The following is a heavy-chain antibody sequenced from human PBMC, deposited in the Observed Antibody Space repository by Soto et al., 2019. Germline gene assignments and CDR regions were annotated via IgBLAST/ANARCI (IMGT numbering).Heavy chain of an antibody. D-gene: IGHD6-19*01. Sequence: PGGSLRRSGAASGFTFSSYAMIWVRQAPGKGLEWVSAISGSGGSTYYADSVKGRFTISRDNSKNTLYLQMNSLRAEDTAVYYCAKGSRGRVGAFDIWGQGTMVTVSS. V-gene: IGHV3-23*01. CDR1: GFTFSSYA. CDR2: ISGSGGST. CDR3: AKGSRGRVGAFDI. J-gene: IGHJ3*02.